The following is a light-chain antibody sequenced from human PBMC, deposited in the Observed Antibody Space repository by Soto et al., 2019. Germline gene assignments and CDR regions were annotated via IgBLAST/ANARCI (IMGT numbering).Light chain of an antibody. CDR3: QQYNTYWT. CDR1: QSISTW. J-gene: IGKJ1*01. V-gene: IGKV1-5*03. CDR2: KAS. Sequence: DIQMTQSPSTLSASVGDRVTITCRASQSISTWLAWYQQKPGKAPKLLIYKASSLDSGVPSRFSGSGSETEFTLTISSLQPDDFATYYCQQYNTYWTFGKGTKVEAK.